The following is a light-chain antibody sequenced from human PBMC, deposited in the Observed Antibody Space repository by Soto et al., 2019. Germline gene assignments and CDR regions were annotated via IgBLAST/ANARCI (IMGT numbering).Light chain of an antibody. CDR3: QQSYSTPQT. CDR2: AAS. Sequence: DIPLTQSPLSLSASLADGVAIXGGASQSISSYLNWYQQKPGKAPKLLIYAASSLQSGVPSRFSGSGSGTDFTLTISSLQPEDFATYYCQQSYSTPQTFGQGTKVDIK. CDR1: QSISSY. V-gene: IGKV1-39*01. J-gene: IGKJ1*01.